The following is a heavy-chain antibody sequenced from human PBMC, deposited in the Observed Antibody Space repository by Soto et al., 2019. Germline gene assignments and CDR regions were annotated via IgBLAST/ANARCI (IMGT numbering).Heavy chain of an antibody. J-gene: IGHJ5*02. CDR2: ISYGGTT. Sequence: QVQLQESGPGLVKPSQTLSLTCTVSGGSMNSGGYCWSWIRQHPGEGLEWIGCISYGGTTSYNPSLKSRVIISVDTSKNQFSLKLTSVTAADTAVYYCSRGILAWGQGTLITVSS. CDR3: SRGILA. D-gene: IGHD2-15*01. V-gene: IGHV4-31*03. CDR1: GGSMNSGGYC.